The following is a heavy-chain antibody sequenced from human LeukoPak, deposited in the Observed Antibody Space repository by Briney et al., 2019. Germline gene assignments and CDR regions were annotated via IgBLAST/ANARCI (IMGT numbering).Heavy chain of an antibody. Sequence: SETLSLTCTVSGYSISSGYYWGWIRQPPGKGLEWIGSIYHSGSTYYNPSLKSRVTISVDTSKNQFSLKLSSVTAADTAVYYCAGVRGYSGYDYRDYYYYMDVWGKGTTVTVSS. J-gene: IGHJ6*03. D-gene: IGHD5-12*01. CDR3: AGVRGYSGYDYRDYYYYMDV. V-gene: IGHV4-38-2*02. CDR2: IYHSGST. CDR1: GYSISSGYY.